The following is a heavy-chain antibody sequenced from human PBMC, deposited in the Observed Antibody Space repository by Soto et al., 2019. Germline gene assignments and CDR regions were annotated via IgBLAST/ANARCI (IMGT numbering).Heavy chain of an antibody. CDR2: ISSNGGST. V-gene: IGHV3-64*01. J-gene: IGHJ3*02. CDR1: GFSFSSYG. CDR3: ASDGFDI. Sequence: GGSLRLSCAASGFSFSSYGIHWVRQAPGKGLEYVSAISSNGGSTYYARSVKGRFTISRDNSKNMVYLQMGSLRAEDMAVYYCASDGFDIWGQGMMVTVSS.